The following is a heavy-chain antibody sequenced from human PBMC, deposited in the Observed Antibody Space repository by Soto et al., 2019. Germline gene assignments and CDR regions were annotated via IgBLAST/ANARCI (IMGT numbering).Heavy chain of an antibody. CDR3: ARAHQDFCSAYKSFPRH. CDR1: GFTFSSYA. CDR2: ISYDGTDA. D-gene: IGHD3-3*01. V-gene: IGHV3-30-3*01. J-gene: IGHJ4*02. Sequence: PGGSLRLSCVASGFTFSSYAMHWVRQAPGKWLEWVAVISYDGTDAYYADSIKVRLTIARDNSKSTLYLQMISLRAGDTAVYYCARAHQDFCSAYKSFPRHWGQGTLVTVSS.